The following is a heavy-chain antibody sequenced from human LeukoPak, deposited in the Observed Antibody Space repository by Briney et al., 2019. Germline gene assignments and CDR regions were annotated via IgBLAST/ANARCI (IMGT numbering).Heavy chain of an antibody. D-gene: IGHD6-6*01. Sequence: GESLKISCRGSGYSFTTYWIGWVRQMPGKGLEWMGIIYPGDSDTRYSPSFQGQVTISADKSISTAYLQWSSLKASDTAMYYCARQRIAARRNWFDPWGQGTLVTVSS. J-gene: IGHJ5*02. CDR1: GYSFTTYW. V-gene: IGHV5-51*01. CDR3: ARQRIAARRNWFDP. CDR2: IYPGDSDT.